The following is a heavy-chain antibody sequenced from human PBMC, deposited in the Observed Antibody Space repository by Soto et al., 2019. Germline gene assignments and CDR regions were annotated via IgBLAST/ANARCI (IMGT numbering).Heavy chain of an antibody. CDR1: GFTFSSYA. V-gene: IGHV3-30-3*01. CDR3: AREEMYYDFWSAKNWFDP. Sequence: SLRLSCAASGFTFSSYAMHWVRQAPGKGLEWVAVISYDGSNKYYADSVKGRFTISRDNSKNTLYLQMNSLRAEDTAVYYCAREEMYYDFWSAKNWFDPWGQGTLVTVSS. J-gene: IGHJ5*02. D-gene: IGHD3-3*01. CDR2: ISYDGSNK.